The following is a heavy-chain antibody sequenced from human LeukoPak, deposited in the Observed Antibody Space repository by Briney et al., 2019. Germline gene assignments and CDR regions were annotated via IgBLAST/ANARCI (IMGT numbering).Heavy chain of an antibody. Sequence: TSETLSLTCTVSGDSISSVDYYWSWIRQPPGKGLEWIGYIYYSGSTYYNPSLKSRVTISVDTSKNQFSLKLSSVTAADTAVYYCARSCGDYYIDYWGRGTLVTVSS. CDR2: IYYSGST. J-gene: IGHJ4*02. CDR1: GDSISSVDYY. V-gene: IGHV4-30-4*08. D-gene: IGHD4-17*01. CDR3: ARSCGDYYIDY.